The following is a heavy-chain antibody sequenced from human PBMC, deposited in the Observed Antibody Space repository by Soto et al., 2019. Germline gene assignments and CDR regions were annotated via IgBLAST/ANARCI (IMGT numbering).Heavy chain of an antibody. CDR1: GFTFSTYG. D-gene: IGHD3-10*01. CDR3: AKDSGRGSADYYFDY. J-gene: IGHJ4*02. CDR2: ISYDGNNK. V-gene: IGHV3-30*18. Sequence: VGSLRLSCAASGFTFSTYGMHWVRQAPGKGLERVAVISYDGNNKYHADSVKGRFTISRDNSKNTLYLQMNSLRAEDTAVYYCAKDSGRGSADYYFDYWGQGTLVTVSS.